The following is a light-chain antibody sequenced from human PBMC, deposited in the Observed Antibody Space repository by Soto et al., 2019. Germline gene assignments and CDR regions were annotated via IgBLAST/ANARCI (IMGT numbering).Light chain of an antibody. J-gene: IGKJ4*01. Sequence: VMTQSPANVSVSPGERVTLACRASQTVATNVAWYQLKPGQAPRLLIYASSTRATGIPATFSGSGSGTQFSLTISSLQSEDSAVYYCQQYYQWGLSFGGGTKVEI. CDR1: QTVATN. CDR2: ASS. CDR3: QQYYQWGLS. V-gene: IGKV3D-15*01.